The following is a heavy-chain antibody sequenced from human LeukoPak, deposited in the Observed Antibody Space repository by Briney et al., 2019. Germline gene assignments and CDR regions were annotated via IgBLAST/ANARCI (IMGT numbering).Heavy chain of an antibody. CDR3: ARDDAYDSRSGFDP. Sequence: PGGSLRLSCAASGFTFSSYWMHWVRQSPGKGLVWVSRINSDGSSTSYADSVKGRFTISRDNAKNTLYLQMNSLGAEDTAVYYCARDDAYDSRSGFDPWGQGTLVTVSS. D-gene: IGHD5-12*01. V-gene: IGHV3-74*01. J-gene: IGHJ5*02. CDR1: GFTFSSYW. CDR2: INSDGSST.